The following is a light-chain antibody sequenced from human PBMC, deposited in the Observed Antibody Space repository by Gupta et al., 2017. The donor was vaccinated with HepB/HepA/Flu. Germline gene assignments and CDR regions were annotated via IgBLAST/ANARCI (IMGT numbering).Light chain of an antibody. V-gene: IGKV1-39*01. Sequence: DTLMPQSPSSLSASVRDRVTITCRASQSISRYLSWYQQKPGKAPKLLIYAASNLKSGVPSRFIGSGSWTDVTITISSLQPEDFATYYCHQSYSNPPTFGQGTKVE. CDR1: QSISRY. CDR3: HQSYSNPPT. J-gene: IGKJ1*01. CDR2: AAS.